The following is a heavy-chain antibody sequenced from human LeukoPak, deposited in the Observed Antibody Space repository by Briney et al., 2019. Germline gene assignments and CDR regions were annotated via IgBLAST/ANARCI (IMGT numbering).Heavy chain of an antibody. J-gene: IGHJ4*02. Sequence: GESLKISCKGSAYSFTSYWIAGVRRFPGQGRDGRGIIYPGDSDTRYSPSFQGQVTISADKSISTAYLQWSSLKASDTAMYYCARQDGDGLYFFDYWGQGTLVTVSS. D-gene: IGHD5-12*01. CDR1: AYSFTSYW. V-gene: IGHV5-51*01. CDR2: IYPGDSDT. CDR3: ARQDGDGLYFFDY.